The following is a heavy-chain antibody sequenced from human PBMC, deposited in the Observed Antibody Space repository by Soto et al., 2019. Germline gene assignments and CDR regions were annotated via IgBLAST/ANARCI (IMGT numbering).Heavy chain of an antibody. CDR1: GGTFSSYT. D-gene: IGHD2-2*01. J-gene: IGHJ4*02. CDR2: IIPILGIA. V-gene: IGHV1-69*04. Sequence: SVKVSCKASGGTFSSYTISWVRQAPGQGLEWMGRIIPILGIANYAQKFQGRVTITADKSTSTAYMELSSLRSEDTAVYYCAGDRCSSTSCSANFDYWGQGTLVTVSS. CDR3: AGDRCSSTSCSANFDY.